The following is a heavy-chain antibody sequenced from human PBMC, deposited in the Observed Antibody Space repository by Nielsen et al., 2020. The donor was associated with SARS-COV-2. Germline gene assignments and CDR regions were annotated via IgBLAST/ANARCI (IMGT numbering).Heavy chain of an antibody. J-gene: IGHJ6*03. Sequence: GESLKISCAASGFTFSSYWMSWVRQAPGKGLEWVANIKQDGSEKYYVDSVKGRFTISRDNAKNSLYLQMNSLRAEDTAVYYCARDKRTAAGRYYYYYMDVWGKGTTVTVSS. CDR3: ARDKRTAAGRYYYYYMDV. V-gene: IGHV3-7*05. CDR2: IKQDGSEK. CDR1: GFTFSSYW. D-gene: IGHD6-13*01.